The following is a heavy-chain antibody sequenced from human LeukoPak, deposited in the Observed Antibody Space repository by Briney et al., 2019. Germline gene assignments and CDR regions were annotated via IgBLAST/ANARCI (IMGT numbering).Heavy chain of an antibody. CDR3: ARSSHDYGEYDP. CDR2: IYHSGST. Sequence: PSETLSLTCIVSGDSISSYYWSWIRQPPGKGLEWIGYIYHSGSTYYNPSLKSRVTISVDRSKNQFSLKLSSVTAADTAVYYCARSSHDYGEYDPWGQGTLVTVSS. V-gene: IGHV4-30-2*01. J-gene: IGHJ5*02. D-gene: IGHD4-17*01. CDR1: GDSISSYY.